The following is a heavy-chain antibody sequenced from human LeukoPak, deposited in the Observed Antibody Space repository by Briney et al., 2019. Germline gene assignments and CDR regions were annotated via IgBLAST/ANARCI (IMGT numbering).Heavy chain of an antibody. J-gene: IGHJ4*02. CDR2: IYYSGST. Sequence: SETLSLTCSVSGGSISSSNYYWDWIRQPPGQGLEWIGSIYYSGSTYYNPSLKSRVTISVDTSKNQFSLKMSSVTAADTAVYYCARTSGRGTIDPGTSGYITFWGQGSLVTVSS. V-gene: IGHV4-39*01. D-gene: IGHD3-22*01. CDR1: GGSISSSNYY. CDR3: ARTSGRGTIDPGTSGYITF.